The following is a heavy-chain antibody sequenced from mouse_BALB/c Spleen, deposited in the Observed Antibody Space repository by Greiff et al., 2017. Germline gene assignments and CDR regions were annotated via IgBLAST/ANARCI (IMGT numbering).Heavy chain of an antibody. CDR2: LDPETGGT. CDR1: GYTFTDYE. V-gene: IGHV1-15*01. Sequence: VQLQQSGAELVRPGASVTLSCKASGYTFTDYEMHWVKQTPVHGLEWIGALDPETGGTAYNQKFKGKATLTADKSSSTAYMELRSLTSEDSAVYYCTRKAYYGNYGYWGQGTTLTVSS. D-gene: IGHD2-10*01. J-gene: IGHJ2*01. CDR3: TRKAYYGNYGY.